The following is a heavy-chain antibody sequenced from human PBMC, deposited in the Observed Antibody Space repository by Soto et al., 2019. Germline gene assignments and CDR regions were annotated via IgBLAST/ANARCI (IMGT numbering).Heavy chain of an antibody. CDR3: AKGGRQWLVTSDFNY. D-gene: IGHD6-19*01. Sequence: VQLVESGGGVVQPGRSLRLSCAASGFTFSDYAMHWVRQAPGKGLEWVAVVSHDGRNTHYADSVKGRFTISRDSSKNTVSLEVTSLRAEDTAVYYCAKGGRQWLVTSDFNYWGQGALVTVS. CDR2: VSHDGRNT. CDR1: GFTFSDYA. J-gene: IGHJ4*02. V-gene: IGHV3-30*18.